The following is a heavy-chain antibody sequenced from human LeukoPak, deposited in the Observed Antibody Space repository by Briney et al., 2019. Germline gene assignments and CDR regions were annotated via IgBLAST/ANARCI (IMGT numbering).Heavy chain of an antibody. CDR1: GYTFTSYD. D-gene: IGHD3/OR15-3a*01. Sequence: ASVKVSCKASGYTFTSYDINWVRQATGQGLEWMGWMNPNSGNTGYAQKFQGRVTITRNTSISTAYMELRSLRSEDTAVYYCARGPGLGYYYYYMDVWGKGTTVTVSS. CDR2: MNPNSGNT. J-gene: IGHJ6*03. V-gene: IGHV1-8*01. CDR3: ARGPGLGYYYYYMDV.